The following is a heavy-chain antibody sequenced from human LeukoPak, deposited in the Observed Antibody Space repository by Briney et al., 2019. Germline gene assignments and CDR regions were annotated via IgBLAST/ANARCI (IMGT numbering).Heavy chain of an antibody. CDR3: AKDLIVFGEDYGMDV. V-gene: IGHV3-23*01. CDR1: GFTFSSYA. Sequence: GGSLRLSCAASGFTFSSYAMSWVPQAPGKGLEWVSAISGSGGSTYYADSVKGRFTISRDNSKNTLYLQMNSLRAEDTAVYYCAKDLIVFGEDYGMDVWGQGTTVTVSS. CDR2: ISGSGGST. D-gene: IGHD3-10*01. J-gene: IGHJ6*02.